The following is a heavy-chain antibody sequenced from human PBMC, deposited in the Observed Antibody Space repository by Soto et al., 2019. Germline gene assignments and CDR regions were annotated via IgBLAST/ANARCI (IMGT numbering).Heavy chain of an antibody. J-gene: IGHJ6*02. CDR1: GFTFSSYS. Sequence: EVQLVESGGDLVQPGGSLRLSCAASGFTFSSYSMNWVRQAPGKGLEWVSSISSSSSYIYYADSVKGRFTISRDNAKNSLYLQMNSLRAEDTAVYYCARDADYDFWSGYSLGKHYYYYYGMDVWGQGTTVTVSS. V-gene: IGHV3-21*01. D-gene: IGHD3-3*01. CDR2: ISSSSSYI. CDR3: ARDADYDFWSGYSLGKHYYYYYGMDV.